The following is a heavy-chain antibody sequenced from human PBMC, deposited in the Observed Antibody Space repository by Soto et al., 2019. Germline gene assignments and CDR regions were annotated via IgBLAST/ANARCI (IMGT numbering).Heavy chain of an antibody. CDR1: GYSISSGYY. J-gene: IGHJ5*02. Sequence: PSETLSLTCAVSGYSISSGYYWGWIRQPPGKGLEWIGSIYHSGSTYYNPSLKSRVTISVDMSKNQFSLQLSSVTAADTAVYYCARAGGYCSSTSCYWGNWFDPWGQGTLVTVSS. D-gene: IGHD2-2*01. CDR3: ARAGGYCSSTSCYWGNWFDP. CDR2: IYHSGST. V-gene: IGHV4-38-2*01.